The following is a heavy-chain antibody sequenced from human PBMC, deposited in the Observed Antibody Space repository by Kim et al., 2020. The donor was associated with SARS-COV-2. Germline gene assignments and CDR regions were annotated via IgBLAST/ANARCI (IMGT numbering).Heavy chain of an antibody. CDR3: AKDGLQAMFWLYYGMDV. V-gene: IGHV3-30*18. Sequence: GGSLRLSCAASGFTFSSYGMHWVRQAPGKGLEWVAVISYDGSNKYYADSVKGRFTISRDNSKNTLYLQMNSLRAEDTAVYYCAKDGLQAMFWLYYGMDVWGQGTTVTVSS. J-gene: IGHJ6*02. CDR1: GFTFSSYG. D-gene: IGHD3-3*01. CDR2: ISYDGSNK.